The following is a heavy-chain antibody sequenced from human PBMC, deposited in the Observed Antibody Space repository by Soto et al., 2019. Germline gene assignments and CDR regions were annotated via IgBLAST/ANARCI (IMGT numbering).Heavy chain of an antibody. CDR2: IIPIFGTA. V-gene: IGHV1-69*13. Sequence: SLKVSCKASGGTFSSYAISWVRQAPGQGLEWMGGIIPIFGTANYAQKFQGRVTITADESTSTAYMELSSLRSEDTAVYYCARDSHYGDYTYFDYWGQGTLVTVSS. CDR1: GGTFSSYA. J-gene: IGHJ4*02. CDR3: ARDSHYGDYTYFDY. D-gene: IGHD4-17*01.